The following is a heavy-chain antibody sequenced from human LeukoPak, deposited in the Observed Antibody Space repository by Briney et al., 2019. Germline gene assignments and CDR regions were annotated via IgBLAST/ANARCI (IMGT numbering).Heavy chain of an antibody. CDR3: AKGAGPAPTIDDFFQH. Sequence: RSGGSLRLSCVASGFSFSTYWMSWVRQAPGKGLEWVSLISWDGGSTYYADSMKGRFTISRDNSKNSLYLQMNSLRTEDTALYYCAKGAGPAPTIDDFFQHWGQGTLVTVSS. CDR1: GFSFSTYW. CDR2: ISWDGGST. D-gene: IGHD3-9*01. V-gene: IGHV3-43*01. J-gene: IGHJ1*01.